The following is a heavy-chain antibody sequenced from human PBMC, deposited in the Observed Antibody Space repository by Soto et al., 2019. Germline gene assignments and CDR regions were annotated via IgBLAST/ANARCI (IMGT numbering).Heavy chain of an antibody. V-gene: IGHV3-23*01. CDR1: GFTFSTYA. Sequence: GVSLRLSCSASGFTFSTYAMSWVRQAPGKGLEWVSLISATGGGTYYADSVKGRFTISRDNSHNTLYLQVHSLTAEDTAVYYCAKDRRAGGNSALYFDFWGQGAQVTVSS. J-gene: IGHJ5*01. CDR3: AKDRRAGGNSALYFDF. CDR2: ISATGGGT. D-gene: IGHD3-16*01.